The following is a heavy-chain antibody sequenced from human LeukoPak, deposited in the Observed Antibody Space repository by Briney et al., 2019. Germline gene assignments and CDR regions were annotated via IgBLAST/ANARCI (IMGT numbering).Heavy chain of an antibody. CDR3: ARGSIGDWFDP. J-gene: IGHJ5*02. CDR2: INPNSGGT. D-gene: IGHD3-22*01. CDR1: GYTFIGYY. V-gene: IGHV1-2*02. Sequence: GASVKVSCKASGYTFIGYYMHWVRQAPGEGLEWMGWINPNSGGTNYAQKFQGRVTITRDTSISTAYMELSRLRSDDTAVYYCARGSIGDWFDPWGQGTLVTVSS.